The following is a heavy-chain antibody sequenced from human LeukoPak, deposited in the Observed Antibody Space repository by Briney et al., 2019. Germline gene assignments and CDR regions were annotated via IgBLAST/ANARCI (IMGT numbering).Heavy chain of an antibody. D-gene: IGHD5-12*01. Sequence: PGGSLRLXCAASGFTFSYYSMNWRRPAPGKGLEWVSSISSSSYIYYADSVKGRFTISRDNAKSSLYLQMNSLRAEDTAVYYCARGSGYDLSDIDYWGQGTPVTVSS. J-gene: IGHJ4*02. CDR2: ISSSSYI. CDR1: GFTFSYYS. V-gene: IGHV3-21*01. CDR3: ARGSGYDLSDIDY.